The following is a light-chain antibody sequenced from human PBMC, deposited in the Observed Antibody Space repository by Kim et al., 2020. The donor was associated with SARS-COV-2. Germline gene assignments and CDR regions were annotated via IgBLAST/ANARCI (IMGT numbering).Light chain of an antibody. CDR2: DAF. CDR1: QRVSSK. V-gene: IGKV3-15*01. CDR3: QQYDSWPRT. Sequence: EIVMTQSPATLSASPGERVTLSCRASQRVSSKLAWYQQKPGQAPRLLIYDAFNRATGIPARFSGSGSGTEFALTISSLQSEDFAVYYCQQYDSWPRTFGQGTKVEIK. J-gene: IGKJ1*01.